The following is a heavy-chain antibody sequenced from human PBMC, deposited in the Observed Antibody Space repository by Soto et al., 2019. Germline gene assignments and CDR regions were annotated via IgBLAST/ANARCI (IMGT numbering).Heavy chain of an antibody. J-gene: IGHJ4*02. V-gene: IGHV3-11*03. Sequence: VQLLESGGGLVKPGGSLRLSCVASGFPFSDFYMIWIRQAPGKGLEWLSYLSGGSDYTKSADSVKGRFTISRDNAKNSLFLQMNSLRVEDTAVYYCARVNSAPTPGFDFWGQGTMVTVSS. CDR2: LSGGSDYT. D-gene: IGHD2-15*01. CDR1: GFPFSDFY. CDR3: ARVNSAPTPGFDF.